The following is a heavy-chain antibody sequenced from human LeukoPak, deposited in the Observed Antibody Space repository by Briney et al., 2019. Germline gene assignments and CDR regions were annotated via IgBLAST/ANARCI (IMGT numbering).Heavy chain of an antibody. J-gene: IGHJ4*02. Sequence: PGGSLRLSCAASGFTFSSYSMNWVRQAPGKGLEWVSSISSSSSYIYYADSVKGRLTISRDNSKNTLHLQMNSLRAEDTAVYYCANHNIATFDYWGQGTLVTVSS. CDR1: GFTFSSYS. D-gene: IGHD2-15*01. V-gene: IGHV3-21*04. CDR3: ANHNIATFDY. CDR2: ISSSSSYI.